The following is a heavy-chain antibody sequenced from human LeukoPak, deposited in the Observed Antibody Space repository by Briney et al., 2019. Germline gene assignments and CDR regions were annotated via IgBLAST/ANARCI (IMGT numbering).Heavy chain of an antibody. J-gene: IGHJ6*02. Sequence: GGSLRLSCAASGFTFSDYYMSWIRQAPGKGLEWVSYISSSGSAIYYADSVKGRFTISRDNAKNSLYPQMNSLRAEDTAVYYCARGLPARIYYYGMDVWGQGTTVTLSS. CDR2: ISSSGSAI. V-gene: IGHV3-11*01. D-gene: IGHD2-2*01. CDR1: GFTFSDYY. CDR3: ARGLPARIYYYGMDV.